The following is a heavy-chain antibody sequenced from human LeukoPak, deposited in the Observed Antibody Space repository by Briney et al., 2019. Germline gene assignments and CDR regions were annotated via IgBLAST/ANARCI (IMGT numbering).Heavy chain of an antibody. J-gene: IGHJ6*03. V-gene: IGHV4-39*07. CDR1: GGSISSSSYY. CDR3: ARGAYSTTYYYYYMDV. D-gene: IGHD6-13*01. Sequence: SETLSLTCTVSGGSISSSSYYWGWIRQPPGKGLEWIGSIYYSGSTYYNPSLKSRVTISVDTSKNQFSLKLSSVTAADTAVHYCARGAYSTTYYYYYMDVWGKGTTVTVSS. CDR2: IYYSGST.